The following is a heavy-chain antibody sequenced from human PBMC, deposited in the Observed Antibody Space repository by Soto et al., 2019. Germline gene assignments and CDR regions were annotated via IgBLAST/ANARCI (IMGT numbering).Heavy chain of an antibody. J-gene: IGHJ4*02. CDR2: IRSKAYGGTT. CDR3: TRPLVVATMYYFDY. Sequence: GGSLRLSCTASGFTFGDYAMSWFRQAPGKGLEWVGFIRSKAYGGTTEYAASVKGRFTISRDDSKSIAYLQMNSLKTEDTAVYYCTRPLVVATMYYFDYWGQGTLVTVSS. D-gene: IGHD5-12*01. CDR1: GFTFGDYA. V-gene: IGHV3-49*03.